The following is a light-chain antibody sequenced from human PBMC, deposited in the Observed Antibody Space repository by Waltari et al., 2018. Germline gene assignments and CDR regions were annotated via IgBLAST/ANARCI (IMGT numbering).Light chain of an antibody. Sequence: DIQMTQSPSSVSASVGDRVTISCRASQSVNGWLALYQQIPGKAPKFLIYKTSRLQSGVPSRFSGSGSGTEFTLTISCLQPDDFATYYCQQYYTFPKTFGQGTKV. CDR1: QSVNGW. CDR3: QQYYTFPKT. CDR2: KTS. J-gene: IGKJ1*01. V-gene: IGKV1-5*03.